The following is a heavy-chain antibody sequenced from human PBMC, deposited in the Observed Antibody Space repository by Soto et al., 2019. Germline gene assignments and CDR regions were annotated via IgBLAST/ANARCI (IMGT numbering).Heavy chain of an antibody. D-gene: IGHD4-17*01. CDR3: EIFSGDYPNSSGFFYY. V-gene: IGHV4-4*07. Sequence: SSPFALTCTLSGGSVRNFYLNWIRQRAGKGLEWIGRIYSILSTNYNPSLRSRVTMSVDSSKKQFSLKLSSVTAADTAVYYCEIFSGDYPNSSGFFYYWGQGTLVTVS. CDR2: IYSILST. CDR1: GGSVRNFY. J-gene: IGHJ4*02.